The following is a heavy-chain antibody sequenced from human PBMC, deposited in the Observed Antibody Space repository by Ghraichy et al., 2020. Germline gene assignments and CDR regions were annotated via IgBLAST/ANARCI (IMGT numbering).Heavy chain of an antibody. CDR2: INHSGST. CDR1: GGSFSGYY. V-gene: IGHV4-34*01. CDR3: ARGRYCSGGSCYLFDAFDI. D-gene: IGHD2-15*01. Sequence: SETLSLTCAVYGGSFSGYYWSWIRQPPGKGLEWIGEINHSGSTNYNPSLKSRVTISVDTSKNQFSLKLSSVTAADTAVYYCARGRYCSGGSCYLFDAFDIWGQGTMVTVSS. J-gene: IGHJ3*02.